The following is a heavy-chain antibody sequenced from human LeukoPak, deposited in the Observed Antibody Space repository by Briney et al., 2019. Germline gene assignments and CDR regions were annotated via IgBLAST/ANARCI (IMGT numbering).Heavy chain of an antibody. CDR1: GFTFSDRY. J-gene: IGHJ3*01. D-gene: IGHD4-23*01. Sequence: PGGSLRLSCIGSGFTFSDRYMAWIRQRPGKGLEWLSYISTSDRRVYLADSVKGRFTVSRHDARKSLFLQMNSLRPDDTAVYYCARDRAVGASDSYDLWGPGTMVIVSS. CDR3: ARDRAVGASDSYDL. V-gene: IGHV3-11*04. CDR2: ISTSDRRV.